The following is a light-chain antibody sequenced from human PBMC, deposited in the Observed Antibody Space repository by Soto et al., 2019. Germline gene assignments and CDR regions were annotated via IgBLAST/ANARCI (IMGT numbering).Light chain of an antibody. V-gene: IGKV4-1*01. CDR3: QQFYSGPNT. J-gene: IGKJ2*01. CDR1: RTVFSSSTSKNY. CDR2: WAS. Sequence: DIVMTQSPDSLAVSLGEGATISCKSSRTVFSSSTSKNYLAWYQHKRGQPPKLLISWASIRASGVPERFSGSGSATAFTLTITSLQAEDVAVYYCQQFYSGPNTFGQGTKLEIK.